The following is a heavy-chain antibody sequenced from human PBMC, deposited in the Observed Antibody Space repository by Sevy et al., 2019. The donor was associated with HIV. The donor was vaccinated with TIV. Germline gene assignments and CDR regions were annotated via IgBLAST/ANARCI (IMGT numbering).Heavy chain of an antibody. V-gene: IGHV4-34*01. D-gene: IGHD2-15*01. Sequence: SETLSLTCAVYGGSFSGYYWSWIRQPPGKGLEWIGEINHSGSTNYNPSLKSRVTISVDTSKNQFSLKLSSVTAADTAVYYCARGRLVVVVVAATPPFDYWGQRTLVTVSS. CDR1: GGSFSGYY. CDR2: INHSGST. J-gene: IGHJ4*02. CDR3: ARGRLVVVVVAATPPFDY.